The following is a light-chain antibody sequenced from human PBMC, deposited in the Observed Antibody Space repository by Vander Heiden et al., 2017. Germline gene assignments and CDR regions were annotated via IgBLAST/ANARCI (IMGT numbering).Light chain of an antibody. CDR1: KLGDKY. Sequence: SYELTQPPSVSVSPGQTASITCSGDKLGDKYACWYQQKPGQSPVRVIYQDSKRPAGIPERFSGSNSGNKANLNISGTQAMDDSYEYCPAWDSSTVVFGGGTKLTVL. V-gene: IGLV3-1*01. CDR3: PAWDSSTVV. J-gene: IGLJ2*01. CDR2: QDS.